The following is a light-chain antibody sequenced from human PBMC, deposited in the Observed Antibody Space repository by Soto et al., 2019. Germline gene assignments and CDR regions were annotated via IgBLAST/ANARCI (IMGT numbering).Light chain of an antibody. V-gene: IGLV2-14*01. CDR1: SSDVGGYNY. CDR3: SSYTSSSTLGV. J-gene: IGLJ1*01. Sequence: SALTQPASVSGSPGQSITISCTGTSSDVGGYNYVSWYQQHPGKAPKLMIYDVSNRPSGVSNRFSGSKSDNTASLTISGLQAEDEADYYCSSYTSSSTLGVFGTGTKVTVL. CDR2: DVS.